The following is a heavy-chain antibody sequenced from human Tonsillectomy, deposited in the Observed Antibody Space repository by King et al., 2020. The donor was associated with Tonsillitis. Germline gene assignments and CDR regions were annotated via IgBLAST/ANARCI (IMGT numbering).Heavy chain of an antibody. Sequence: QLQESGPGLVKPSETLSLTCTVSGDSISDYYWSWIRQPAGKGLEWIGRIYTSGNTNYNPSLKSRVTMSVETSKNQFSLRLSSVTAADTAMYFCARDMVRGLIQPFYYWGQGALVTVSS. J-gene: IGHJ4*02. V-gene: IGHV4-4*07. CDR3: ARDMVRGLIQPFYY. D-gene: IGHD3-10*01. CDR2: IYTSGNT. CDR1: GDSISDYY.